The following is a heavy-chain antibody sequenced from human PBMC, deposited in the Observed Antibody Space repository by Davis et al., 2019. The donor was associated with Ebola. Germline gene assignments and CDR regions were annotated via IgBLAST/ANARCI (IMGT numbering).Heavy chain of an antibody. D-gene: IGHD6-6*01. J-gene: IGHJ3*02. V-gene: IGHV3-48*02. Sequence: PGGSLRLSCAASAFSFSSYSMNWVRQAPGKGLEWVSYISTSSSPIYYADSVKGRFTISRDNAKNSLYLQMNSLRDEDTAVYYCARDQGAIAVRPSAFDMWGQGTIVTVSS. CDR2: ISTSSSPI. CDR1: AFSFSSYS. CDR3: ARDQGAIAVRPSAFDM.